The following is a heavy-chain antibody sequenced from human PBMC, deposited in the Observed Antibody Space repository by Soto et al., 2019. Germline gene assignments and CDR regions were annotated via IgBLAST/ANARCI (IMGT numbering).Heavy chain of an antibody. CDR3: ARAQYSSGWKIDY. CDR2: VYNSGST. J-gene: IGHJ4*02. CDR1: GGSISGYS. Sequence: TLSLTCTVSGGSISGYSWSWIRQPPGKGLECVGYVYNSGSTNYNPSLKSRATISIDTSQNQFSLRLSSVTAADTAVYYCARAQYSSGWKIDYWDQGALVTVSS. D-gene: IGHD6-19*01. V-gene: IGHV4-59*01.